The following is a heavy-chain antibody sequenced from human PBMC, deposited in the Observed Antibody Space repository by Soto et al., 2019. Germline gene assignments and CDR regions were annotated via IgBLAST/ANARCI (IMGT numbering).Heavy chain of an antibody. J-gene: IGHJ6*02. CDR1: GFTFSSYA. CDR3: AKYGVAGPPSPYYYYGMDV. Sequence: GGSLRLSCAASGFTFSSYAISWVRQAPGKGLEWVSAISGSGGSTYYADSVKGRFTISRDNSKNTLYLQMNSLRAEDTAVYYCAKYGVAGPPSPYYYYGMDVWGQGTTVTVSS. CDR2: ISGSGGST. D-gene: IGHD6-19*01. V-gene: IGHV3-23*01.